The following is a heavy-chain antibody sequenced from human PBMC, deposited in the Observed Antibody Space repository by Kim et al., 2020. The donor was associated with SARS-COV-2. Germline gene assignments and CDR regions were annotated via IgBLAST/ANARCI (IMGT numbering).Heavy chain of an antibody. Sequence: SETLSLTCTVSGGSISSYYWSWIRQPPGKGLEWIGYIYYSGSTNYNPSLKSRVTISVDTSKNQFSLKLSSVTAADTAVYYCARGPGQWPYRGYFQHWGQGTLVTVSS. CDR3: ARGPGQWPYRGYFQH. D-gene: IGHD6-19*01. CDR2: IYYSGST. CDR1: GGSISSYY. J-gene: IGHJ1*01. V-gene: IGHV4-59*13.